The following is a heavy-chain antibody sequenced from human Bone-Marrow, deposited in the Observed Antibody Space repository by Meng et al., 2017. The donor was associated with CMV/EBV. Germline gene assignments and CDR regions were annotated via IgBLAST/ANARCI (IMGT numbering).Heavy chain of an antibody. J-gene: IGHJ4*02. CDR3: ARYCSSTSCHDY. Sequence: ASVKVSCKASGYTFTGYYMHWVRQAPGQGLEWMGWINPNSGGTNYAQKFQGRVTMTRDTSISTAYMELSRLRSDDTAVYYCARYCSSTSCHDYWGQGKLVTFYS. CDR1: GYTFTGYY. V-gene: IGHV1-2*02. CDR2: INPNSGGT. D-gene: IGHD2-2*01.